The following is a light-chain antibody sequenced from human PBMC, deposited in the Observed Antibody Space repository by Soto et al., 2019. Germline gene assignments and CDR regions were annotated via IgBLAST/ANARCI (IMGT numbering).Light chain of an antibody. CDR1: SSDIGGYIY. CDR3: VSFTTSKSYV. CDR2: EVS. V-gene: IGLV2-14*01. J-gene: IGLJ1*01. Sequence: QSALTQPASVSAFPGQSITISCTGTSSDIGGYIYVSWYQHHPGKAPRLMIYEVSSRPSGVSNRFSGSKSGNTASLTISGLQAEGEADYYCVSFTTSKSYVFGTGTKLTVL.